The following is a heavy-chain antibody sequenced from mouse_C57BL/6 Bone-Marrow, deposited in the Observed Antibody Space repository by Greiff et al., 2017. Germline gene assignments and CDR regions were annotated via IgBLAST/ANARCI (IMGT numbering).Heavy chain of an antibody. CDR2: IYPGSGNT. CDR3: ARVRGYSNYGSWFAY. CDR1: GYSFTSYY. D-gene: IGHD2-5*01. J-gene: IGHJ3*01. Sequence: QVQLQQSGPELVKPGASVKISCKASGYSFTSYYIHWVKQRPGQGLEWIGWIYPGSGNTKYNEKFKGKATLTADTSSSTAYMQLSSLTSEDSAVYYCARVRGYSNYGSWFAYWGQGTLVTVSA. V-gene: IGHV1-66*01.